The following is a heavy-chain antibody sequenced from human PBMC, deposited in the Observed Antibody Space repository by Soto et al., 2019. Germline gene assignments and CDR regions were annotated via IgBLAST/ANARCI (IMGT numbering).Heavy chain of an antibody. CDR1: GFTFSNYA. J-gene: IGHJ4*02. V-gene: IGHV3-23*01. CDR3: AKDQGSSWYEIDY. CDR2: ISGSGGST. D-gene: IGHD6-13*01. Sequence: EVPLLESGGGLVQPGGSLRLSCAASGFTFSNYAVTWVRQAPGKGLEWVSTISGSGGSTYYADSVKGRFTISRDNSKNPLYLKMNSLRAEDTAVYYCAKDQGSSWYEIDYWGQGSLVIVSS.